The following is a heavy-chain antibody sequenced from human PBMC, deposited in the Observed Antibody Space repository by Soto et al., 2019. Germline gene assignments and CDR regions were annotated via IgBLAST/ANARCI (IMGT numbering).Heavy chain of an antibody. D-gene: IGHD2-15*01. J-gene: IGHJ6*02. CDR1: GFTFSSYG. V-gene: IGHV3-33*01. Sequence: QVQLVESGGGVVQPGRSLRLSCAASGFTFSSYGMHWVRQAPGKGLEWVAVIWYDGSNKYYADSVKGRFTISRDNSXNXXYLQMNSMRGEDTAVYYCASEYCSGGGCYYYGMDVWGQGTTVTVSS. CDR3: ASEYCSGGGCYYYGMDV. CDR2: IWYDGSNK.